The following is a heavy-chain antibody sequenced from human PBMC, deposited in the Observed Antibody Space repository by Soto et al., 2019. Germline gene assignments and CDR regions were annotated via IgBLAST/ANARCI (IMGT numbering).Heavy chain of an antibody. J-gene: IGHJ6*02. D-gene: IGHD6-6*01. Sequence: QVQLVESGGGVVQPGRSLRLSCAASGFTFTDHAIHWVRQAPGRGLEWVALISSDGSRKYFADSVKGRFTVSRDNSKNTLSLHMNSLRTEDTAVYYCTRKVIGARKYNYRTLDVWCQGTTVTVSS. CDR3: TRKVIGARKYNYRTLDV. CDR1: GFTFTDHA. CDR2: ISSDGSRK. V-gene: IGHV3-30-3*01.